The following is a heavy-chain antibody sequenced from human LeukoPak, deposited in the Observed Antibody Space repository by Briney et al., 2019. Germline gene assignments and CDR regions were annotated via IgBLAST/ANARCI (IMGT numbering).Heavy chain of an antibody. CDR1: GFTFSSYS. CDR3: ARDLVATVTPFDY. Sequence: GGSLRLSCAASGFTFSSYSMNWVRQAPGKGLGWVSSISSSSSYIYYADSVKGRFTISRDNAKNSLYLQMNSLRAEDTAVYYCARDLVATVTPFDYWGQGTLVTVSS. CDR2: ISSSSSYI. D-gene: IGHD4-17*01. J-gene: IGHJ4*02. V-gene: IGHV3-21*01.